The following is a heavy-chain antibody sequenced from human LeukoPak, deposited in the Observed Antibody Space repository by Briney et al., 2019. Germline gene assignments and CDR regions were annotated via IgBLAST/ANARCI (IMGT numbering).Heavy chain of an antibody. D-gene: IGHD3-10*01. CDR3: TSTLGF. V-gene: IGHV3-9*01. J-gene: IGHJ4*02. CDR1: GFTFDDYA. Sequence: PGGSLRLSCAASGFTFDDYAMHWVRQAPGKGLEWVSGISWNSRTIGYVDSVKGRFTISRDNARKSVYLQMNSLKIEDTAVYYCTSTLGFWGQGTLVTVSS. CDR2: ISWNSRTI.